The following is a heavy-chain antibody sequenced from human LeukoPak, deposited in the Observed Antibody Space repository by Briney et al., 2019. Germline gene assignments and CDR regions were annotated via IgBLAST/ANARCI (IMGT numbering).Heavy chain of an antibody. Sequence: PGGSLRLSCAASGFTLSSYGMYWVRQAPGKGLEWVGVIWYDGIKKNYADSVKGRFTISRDNSKNTLHLQMNSLRAEDTAVYYCARDSGHYFDYWGQGTLVTVSS. CDR3: ARDSGHYFDY. D-gene: IGHD1-1*01. V-gene: IGHV3-33*07. CDR1: GFTLSSYG. J-gene: IGHJ4*02. CDR2: IWYDGIKK.